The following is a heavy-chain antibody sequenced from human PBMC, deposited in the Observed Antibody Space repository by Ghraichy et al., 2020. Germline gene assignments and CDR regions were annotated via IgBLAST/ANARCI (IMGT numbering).Heavy chain of an antibody. D-gene: IGHD3/OR15-3a*01. CDR2: VYYSGST. CDR3: ARTGTGYFFDL. Sequence: SETLSLTCTVSGYSIRSGYYWGWIRQPPGKGLEWIGTVYYSGSTYYNPSLKSRGTISLDTPKNQLSLRLSSVTAADTAVYYCARTGTGYFFDLWGRGTLVTVSS. J-gene: IGHJ2*01. CDR1: GYSIRSGYY. V-gene: IGHV4-38-2*02.